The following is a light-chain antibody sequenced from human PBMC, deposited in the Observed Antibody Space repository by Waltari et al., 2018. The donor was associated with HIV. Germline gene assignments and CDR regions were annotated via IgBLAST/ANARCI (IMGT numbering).Light chain of an antibody. CDR3: VTWDDSLRGVV. CDR2: RND. V-gene: IGLV1-47*01. J-gene: IGLJ2*01. CDR1: TSNNGSNY. Sequence: SVVTQPPSASGTPGQRVTIPCSGNTSNNGSNYVLWYQHLPGTAPKLLIHRNDQRPSVVPDRFSGSTSGTSASLAISGLRSEDEADYYCVTWDDSLRGVVFGGGTKVAVL.